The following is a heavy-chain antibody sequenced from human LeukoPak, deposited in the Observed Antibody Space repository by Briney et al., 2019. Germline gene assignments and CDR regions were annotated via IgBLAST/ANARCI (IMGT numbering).Heavy chain of an antibody. D-gene: IGHD6-13*01. J-gene: IGHJ4*02. Sequence: GGSLRLSCVASGFTFSGYSMNWVRQAPGKGLEWVSSISDSSSYRYYADSVKGRFTISRDNSKNTLYLQMNSLRAEDTAVYYCARLAIAAASLDYWGQGTLVTVSS. CDR1: GFTFSGYS. CDR2: ISDSSSYR. V-gene: IGHV3-21*01. CDR3: ARLAIAAASLDY.